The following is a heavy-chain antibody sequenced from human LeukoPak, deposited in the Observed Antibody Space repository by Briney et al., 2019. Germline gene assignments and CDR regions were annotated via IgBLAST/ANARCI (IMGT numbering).Heavy chain of an antibody. J-gene: IGHJ5*02. D-gene: IGHD1-26*01. CDR2: IYHSGTT. CDR1: AYSISNGFV. V-gene: IGHV4-38-2*02. CDR3: TRLSHVAGAPKVSWFDP. Sequence: SETLSLTCTVSAYSISNGFVWGWIRQPPGKGLEWIASIYHSGTTYYNPSLKSRVTMSVDTFKNQFSLRLSSVTAADTAVYYCTRLSHVAGAPKVSWFDPWGQGTLVTVSS.